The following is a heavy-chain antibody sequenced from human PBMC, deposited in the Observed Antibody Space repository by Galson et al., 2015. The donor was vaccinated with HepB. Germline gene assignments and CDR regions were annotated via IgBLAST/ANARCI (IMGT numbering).Heavy chain of an antibody. J-gene: IGHJ3*02. V-gene: IGHV1-2*02. Sequence: SVKVSCKASGYTFTGYYTHWVRQAPGQGLEWMGWINPNSGGTNYAQKFQGRVTMTRDTSISTAYMELSRLRSDDTAVYYCARGYCSSTSCYWAAFDIWGQGTMVTVSS. CDR3: ARGYCSSTSCYWAAFDI. CDR1: GYTFTGYY. D-gene: IGHD2-2*01. CDR2: INPNSGGT.